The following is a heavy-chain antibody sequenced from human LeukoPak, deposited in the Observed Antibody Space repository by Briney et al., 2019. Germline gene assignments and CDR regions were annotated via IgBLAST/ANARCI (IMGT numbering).Heavy chain of an antibody. V-gene: IGHV3-21*01. CDR2: ISSSSSYI. CDR1: GFTFSSYS. CDR3: ARDMDTAMVTHDAFDI. Sequence: PGGSLRLSCAASGFTFSSYSMNWVHQAPGKGLEWVSSISSSSSYIYYADSVKGRFTISRDNAKNSLYLQMNSLRAEDTAVYYCARDMDTAMVTHDAFDIWGQGTMVTVSS. D-gene: IGHD5-18*01. J-gene: IGHJ3*02.